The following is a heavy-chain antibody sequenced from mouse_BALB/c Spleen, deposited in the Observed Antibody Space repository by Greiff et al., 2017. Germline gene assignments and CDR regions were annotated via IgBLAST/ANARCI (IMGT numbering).Heavy chain of an antibody. CDR3: ARYGSNYYGSSAWFAY. Sequence: SGPELVKPGASVKMSCKASGYTFTSYVMHWVKQKPGQGLEWIGYINPYNDGTKYNEKFKGKATLTSDKSSSTAYMELSSLTSEDSAVYYCARYGSNYYGSSAWFAYWGQGTLVTVSA. V-gene: IGHV1-14*01. J-gene: IGHJ3*01. D-gene: IGHD1-1*01. CDR2: INPYNDGT. CDR1: GYTFTSYV.